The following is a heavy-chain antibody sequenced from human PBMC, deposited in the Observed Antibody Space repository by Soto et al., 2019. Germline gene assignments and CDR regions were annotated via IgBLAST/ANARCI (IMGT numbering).Heavy chain of an antibody. V-gene: IGHV4-59*01. Sequence: QVQLQESGPGLVKPSETLSLTCTVSGGSISSYYWSWIRQPPGKGLEWIGYIYYSGSTNYNPSLKSRVTISVDTSKNQFSLKLSSVTAADTAVYYCARVVPAGGGAFDIWGQGTMVTVSS. J-gene: IGHJ3*02. CDR2: IYYSGST. D-gene: IGHD2-2*01. CDR1: GGSISSYY. CDR3: ARVVPAGGGAFDI.